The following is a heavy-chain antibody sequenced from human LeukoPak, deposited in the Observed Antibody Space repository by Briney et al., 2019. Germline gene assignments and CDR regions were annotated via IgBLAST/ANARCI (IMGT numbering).Heavy chain of an antibody. D-gene: IGHD6-19*01. CDR1: GGSISSYY. J-gene: IGHJ4*02. CDR3: ARVTVAGEADY. Sequence: SETLSLTCTVSGGSISSYYWSWIRQPPGKGLEWIGYIYYSGSTNYNPSLKSRVTISVDTSKNQFSLKLSSVTAADTAVYYCARVTVAGEADYWDQGTLVTVSS. V-gene: IGHV4-59*01. CDR2: IYYSGST.